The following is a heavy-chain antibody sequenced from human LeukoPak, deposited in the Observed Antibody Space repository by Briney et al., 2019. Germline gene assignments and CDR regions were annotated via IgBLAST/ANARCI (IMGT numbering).Heavy chain of an antibody. Sequence: GGSLRLSCAASGFTFSSYEMNWVRQAPGKGLEWVSYISSSGSTIYCADSVKGRFTISRDNAKNSLYLQMNSLRAEDTAVYYCAHGSGIDFDPWGQGTLVTVSS. CDR3: AHGSGIDFDP. CDR1: GFTFSSYE. J-gene: IGHJ5*02. D-gene: IGHD3-10*01. V-gene: IGHV3-48*03. CDR2: ISSSGSTI.